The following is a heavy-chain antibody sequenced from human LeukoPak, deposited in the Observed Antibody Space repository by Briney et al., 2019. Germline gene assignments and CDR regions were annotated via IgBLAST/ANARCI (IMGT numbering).Heavy chain of an antibody. J-gene: IGHJ4*02. Sequence: SETLSLTCAVYGGSLSGYYWSWIRQPPGKGLEWIGEINHSGSTNYNPSLKSRVTISVDTSKNQFSLKLSSVTAADTAVYYCAREGREWLLPDYWGQGTLVTVSS. CDR1: GGSLSGYY. D-gene: IGHD3-3*01. V-gene: IGHV4-34*01. CDR3: AREGREWLLPDY. CDR2: INHSGST.